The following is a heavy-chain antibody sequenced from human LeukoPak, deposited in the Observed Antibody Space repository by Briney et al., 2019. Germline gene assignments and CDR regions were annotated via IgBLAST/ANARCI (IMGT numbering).Heavy chain of an antibody. J-gene: IGHJ3*02. Sequence: GGSLKLSRAAAGFILSPSSLDSVRQASGKGLEWVGRVRNKDYSHATEYAASVKGRFTLSRDDSKNMLFLQMNRLKTEDSAVYYCTREDTSPEGIGDAFDICGQGTMVTVSS. CDR3: TREDTSPEGIGDAFDI. CDR2: VRNKDYSHAT. CDR1: GFILSPSS. D-gene: IGHD6-6*01. V-gene: IGHV3-73*01.